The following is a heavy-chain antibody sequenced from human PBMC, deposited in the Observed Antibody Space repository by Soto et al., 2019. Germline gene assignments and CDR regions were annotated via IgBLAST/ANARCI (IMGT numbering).Heavy chain of an antibody. V-gene: IGHV1-69*13. CDR2: IIPIFGTA. J-gene: IGHJ4*02. CDR3: ARGVSISARQDY. D-gene: IGHD6-6*01. CDR1: GGTFSSYA. Sequence: SVKVSCKASGGTFSSYAISWVRQAPGQGLEWMGGIIPIFGTANYAQKFQGRVTITADASTSTAYMELSSLRSEDTAVYYCARGVSISARQDYWGQGTLVTVSS.